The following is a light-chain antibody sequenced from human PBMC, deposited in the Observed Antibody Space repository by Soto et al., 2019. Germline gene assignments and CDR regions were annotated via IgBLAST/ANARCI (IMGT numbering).Light chain of an antibody. Sequence: EIVMTQSPATLSVSPGERATLSCRASQSVNINLAWYQQKPGQAPRLLIFGASSRANGIPARFSGSGSGTEFNLTISNLQTEDFAVYYCKQYNAWPLTFGGGTKVDIK. V-gene: IGKV3-15*01. CDR1: QSVNIN. CDR3: KQYNAWPLT. J-gene: IGKJ4*01. CDR2: GAS.